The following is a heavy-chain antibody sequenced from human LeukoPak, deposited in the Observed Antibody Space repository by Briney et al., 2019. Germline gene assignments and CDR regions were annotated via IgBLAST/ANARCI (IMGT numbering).Heavy chain of an antibody. Sequence: KPSETLSLTCAVYGGSFSGYYWSWIRQPPGKGLEWIGEINHSGSTNYNPSLKSRVTISVGTSKNQFSLKLSSVTAADTAVYYCARGKGYDFWSGYSPFAYWGQGTLVTVSS. CDR1: GGSFSGYY. CDR2: INHSGST. D-gene: IGHD3-3*01. CDR3: ARGKGYDFWSGYSPFAY. J-gene: IGHJ4*02. V-gene: IGHV4-34*01.